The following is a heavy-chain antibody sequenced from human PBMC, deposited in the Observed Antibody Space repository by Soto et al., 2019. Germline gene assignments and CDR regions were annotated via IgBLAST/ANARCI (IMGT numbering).Heavy chain of an antibody. V-gene: IGHV4-39*01. CDR2: IYYSGST. CDR3: ARGGYYDSSGYYDGDYFDY. CDR1: GGSISSSSYY. D-gene: IGHD3-22*01. J-gene: IGHJ4*02. Sequence: SETLSLTCTVSGGSISSSSYYWGWIRQPPGKGLEWIGSIYYSGSTYYNLSLKSRVTISVDTSKNQFSLKLSSVTAADTAVYYCARGGYYDSSGYYDGDYFDYWGQGTLVTVSS.